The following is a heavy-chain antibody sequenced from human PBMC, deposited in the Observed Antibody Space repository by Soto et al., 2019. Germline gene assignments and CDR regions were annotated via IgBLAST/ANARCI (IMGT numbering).Heavy chain of an antibody. CDR1: GGTFSSYA. CDR3: ARDLGSPGSSEGGYYFDY. J-gene: IGHJ4*02. CDR2: IIPIFGTA. D-gene: IGHD1-26*01. V-gene: IGHV1-69*01. Sequence: QVQLVQSGAEVKKPGSSVKVSCKASGGTFSSYAISWVRQAPGQGLEWMGGIIPIFGTANYAQKFQGRVTITADESTSTAYMELSSLRSEDTAVYYCARDLGSPGSSEGGYYFDYWGQGTLVTVSS.